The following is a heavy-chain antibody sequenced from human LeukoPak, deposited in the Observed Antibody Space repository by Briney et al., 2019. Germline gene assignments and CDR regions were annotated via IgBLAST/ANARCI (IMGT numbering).Heavy chain of an antibody. CDR1: GFMFKTYW. CDR2: INNDGHNI. V-gene: IGHV3-74*01. CDR3: ARDNLEWGSVFDY. Sequence: GGSLRLSCATSGFMFKTYWMHWVRQAPGKGLVWVSRINNDGHNINYADSVKGRFTTSRDNAKNTLFLHMNSLRAEDTGVYYCARDNLEWGSVFDYWGQGTLVTVSS. D-gene: IGHD3-16*01. J-gene: IGHJ4*02.